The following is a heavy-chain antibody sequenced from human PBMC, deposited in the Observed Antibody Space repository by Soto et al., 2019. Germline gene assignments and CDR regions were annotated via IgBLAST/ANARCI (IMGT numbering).Heavy chain of an antibody. V-gene: IGHV1-18*01. J-gene: IGHJ5*02. CDR2: ISAYNGNT. Sequence: ASVKVSCKASGYTFTSYGISWVRQAPGQGLEWMGWISAYNGNTNYAQKFQSRVTMTTDTSTSTAYMELGRLRSDDTAVYYCARVWIPAAAPNWFDPWGQGTLVTVSS. CDR3: ARVWIPAAAPNWFDP. D-gene: IGHD6-13*01. CDR1: GYTFTSYG.